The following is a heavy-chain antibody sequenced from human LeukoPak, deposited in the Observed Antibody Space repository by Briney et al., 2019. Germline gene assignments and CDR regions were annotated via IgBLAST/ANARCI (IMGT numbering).Heavy chain of an antibody. D-gene: IGHD3-9*01. CDR1: GGSISSYY. Sequence: SETLSLNCTVSGGSISSYYWSWLRQPPGKGLEWIGYIYYSGSTNYNPSLKSRVTISVDTSKNQFSLKLSSVTAADTAVYYCARSNRNYDILTGYYGEVYGMDVWGQGTMVTVSS. CDR3: ARSNRNYDILTGYYGEVYGMDV. J-gene: IGHJ6*02. CDR2: IYYSGST. V-gene: IGHV4-59*08.